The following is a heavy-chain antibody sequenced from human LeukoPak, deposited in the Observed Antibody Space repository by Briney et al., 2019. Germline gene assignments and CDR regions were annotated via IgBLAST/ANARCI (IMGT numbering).Heavy chain of an antibody. V-gene: IGHV4-4*07. CDR1: GGSISSYY. J-gene: IGHJ4*02. D-gene: IGHD3-22*01. Sequence: SETLSLTCTVSGGSISSYYWNWIRQPAGKGLEWLGRIYTSGSTNYNPSLKSRVTMSVDTSKNQFSLNLSSVTAADTAVYYSARGLYDSSGSFDYWGQGTLVTVSS. CDR2: IYTSGST. CDR3: ARGLYDSSGSFDY.